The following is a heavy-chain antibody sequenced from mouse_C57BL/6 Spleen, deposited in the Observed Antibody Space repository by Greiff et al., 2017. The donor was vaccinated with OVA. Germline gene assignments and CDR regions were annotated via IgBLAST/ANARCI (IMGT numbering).Heavy chain of an antibody. CDR1: GYAFSSYW. J-gene: IGHJ2*01. V-gene: IGHV1-80*01. CDR2: IYPGDGDT. Sequence: QVQLQQSGAELVKPGASVKISCKASGYAFSSYWMNWVKQRPGKGLEWIGQIYPGDGDTNYNGKFKGKATLTADKSSSTAYMQLSSLTSEDSAVYFCARSDYYGTSSLFDYWGQGTTLTVSS. CDR3: ARSDYYGTSSLFDY. D-gene: IGHD1-1*01.